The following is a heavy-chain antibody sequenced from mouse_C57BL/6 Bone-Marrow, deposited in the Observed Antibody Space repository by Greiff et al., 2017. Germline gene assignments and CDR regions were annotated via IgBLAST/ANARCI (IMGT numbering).Heavy chain of an antibody. D-gene: IGHD2-4*01. CDR1: EYEFPSHD. J-gene: IGHJ1*03. Sequence: DVMLVESGGGLVQPGESLKLSCESNEYEFPSHDMSWVRKTPEKRLELVAAINSDGGSTYYPDTMERRFIISRDNTKKTLYLQMSSLRSEDTALYYCARHRGGLRRGYFDVWGTGTTVTVSS. V-gene: IGHV5-2*01. CDR2: INSDGGST. CDR3: ARHRGGLRRGYFDV.